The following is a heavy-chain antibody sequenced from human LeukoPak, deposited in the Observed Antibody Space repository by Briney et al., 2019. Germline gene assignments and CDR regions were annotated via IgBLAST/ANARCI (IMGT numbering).Heavy chain of an antibody. V-gene: IGHV3-7*04. D-gene: IGHD4-17*01. CDR2: IKQDGSET. J-gene: IGHJ6*02. CDR3: ARIRYLDV. CDR1: GFXFSSYW. Sequence: PGGSLRLSCAASGFXFSSYWISWVRQAPGKGLEWVANIKQDGSETYYVDSVKGRFTISRDNAKNSLYLQMNSLRAEDTAVYYCARIRYLDVWGQGTTVTVSS.